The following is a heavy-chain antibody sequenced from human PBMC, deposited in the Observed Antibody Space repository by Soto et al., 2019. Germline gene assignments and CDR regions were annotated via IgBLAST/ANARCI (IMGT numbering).Heavy chain of an antibody. V-gene: IGHV1-69*01. CDR3: ARGKTRVTAYTAFAV. CDR2: IVPNFGTP. J-gene: IGHJ4*02. D-gene: IGHD2-21*02. Sequence: QVQLVQSGADVREPGSSVKVSCKATGYRFGDYAIAWVRQAPGLGLEYMGGIVPNFGTPNYAQNVRDKVTISADALTNTVFLQLASLTSNDTAVYFCARGKTRVTAYTAFAVWGLGTLVTVSS. CDR1: GYRFGDYA.